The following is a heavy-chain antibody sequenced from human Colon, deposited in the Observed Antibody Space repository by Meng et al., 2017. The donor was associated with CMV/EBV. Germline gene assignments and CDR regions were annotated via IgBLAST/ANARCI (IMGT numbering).Heavy chain of an antibody. CDR3: ARADPSIAMYYCDY. J-gene: IGHJ4*02. D-gene: IGHD3-16*01. V-gene: IGHV4-59*13. Sequence: SETLSLTCNVSGGSISTYYWTWIRQSPGKGLEWIGNIYYTGSVKYNPSLKSRLTISVDTAKNQFSLKLSSVTAADTAIYFCARADPSIAMYYCDYWGPGTLVTVSS. CDR1: GGSISTYY. CDR2: IYYTGSV.